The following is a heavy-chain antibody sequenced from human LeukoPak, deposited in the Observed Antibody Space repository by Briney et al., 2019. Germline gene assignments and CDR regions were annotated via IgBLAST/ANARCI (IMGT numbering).Heavy chain of an antibody. V-gene: IGHV3-7*01. Sequence: GGSLRLSCAASGFTFSNSWMSWVRQAPGKRLEWVANIKQDGSEKHYVDSVKGRFTISRDNAKTSLYLQMNNLRAEDTAMYYCARDQRVTGRPDIDYWGQGTLVIVSS. D-gene: IGHD6-6*01. CDR1: GFTFSNSW. CDR3: ARDQRVTGRPDIDY. CDR2: IKQDGSEK. J-gene: IGHJ4*02.